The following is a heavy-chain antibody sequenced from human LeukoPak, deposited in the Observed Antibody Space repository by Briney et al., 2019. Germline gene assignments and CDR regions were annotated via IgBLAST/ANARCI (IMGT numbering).Heavy chain of an antibody. CDR2: IYYSGST. CDR1: GGSISSGDYY. V-gene: IGHV4-30-4*01. Sequence: SETLSLTCTVSGGSISSGDYYWSWIRQPPGKGLEWIGYIYYSGSTYYNPSLKSRVTISVDTSKNQFSLKLSSVTAADTAVYYCARRGGSGRAFDYWGQGTLVTVSS. J-gene: IGHJ4*02. CDR3: ARRGGSGRAFDY. D-gene: IGHD1-26*01.